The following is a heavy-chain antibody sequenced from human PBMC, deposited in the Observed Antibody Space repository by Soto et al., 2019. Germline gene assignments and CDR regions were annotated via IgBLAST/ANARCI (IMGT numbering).Heavy chain of an antibody. D-gene: IGHD3-10*01. CDR1: GYTFTSYY. CDR3: ARSGRVWDYYYGMDV. J-gene: IGHJ6*02. CDR2: INPSGGST. V-gene: IGHV1-46*01. Sequence: ASVKVSCKASGYTFTSYYMHWVRQAPGQGLEWMGIINPSGGSTSYAQKFQGRVTMTRDTSTSTAYMELSSLRSEDTAVYYCARSGRVWDYYYGMDVWGQGITVTVSS.